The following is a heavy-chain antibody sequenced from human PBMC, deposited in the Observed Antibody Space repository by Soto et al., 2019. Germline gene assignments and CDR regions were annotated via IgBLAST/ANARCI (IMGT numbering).Heavy chain of an antibody. V-gene: IGHV3-23*01. CDR1: GFTFDNSA. CDR2: ISESGTLT. D-gene: IGHD2-21*01. J-gene: IGHJ4*02. Sequence: GGSLRLSCAVFGFTFDNSAMGWVRQAPGMGLEWVSTISESGTLTSYTDSVKGRFTISRDTSENTLYLQMNSLRAEDTAVYYCARRVIRHFDLWGQGTLVTVSS. CDR3: ARRVIRHFDL.